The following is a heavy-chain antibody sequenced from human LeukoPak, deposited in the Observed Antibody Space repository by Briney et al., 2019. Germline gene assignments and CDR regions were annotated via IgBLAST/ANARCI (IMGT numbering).Heavy chain of an antibody. D-gene: IGHD6-13*01. Sequence: PSETLSLTCTVSGYSISSGYYWGWIRQPPGKGLEWIGSIYHSGSTYYNPSLKSRVTISVDTSKNQFSLKLSSVTAADTAVYYCARHSSSWQHYYYYYYMDVWGKGTTVTISS. V-gene: IGHV4-38-2*02. CDR3: ARHSSSWQHYYYYYYMDV. CDR2: IYHSGST. CDR1: GYSISSGYY. J-gene: IGHJ6*03.